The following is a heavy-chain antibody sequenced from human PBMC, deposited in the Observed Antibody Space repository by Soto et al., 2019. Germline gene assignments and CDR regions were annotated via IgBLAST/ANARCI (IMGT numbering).Heavy chain of an antibody. D-gene: IGHD6-13*01. CDR1: GYTFTSYG. J-gene: IGHJ4*02. V-gene: IGHV1-69*13. Sequence: SVKVSCKASGYTFTSYGIRWVRQAPGQGLEWMGGIIPIFGTANYAQKFQGRVTITADESTSTAYMELSSLRSEDTAVYYCARDPTYSSSWSDWGQGTLVTVSS. CDR2: IIPIFGTA. CDR3: ARDPTYSSSWSD.